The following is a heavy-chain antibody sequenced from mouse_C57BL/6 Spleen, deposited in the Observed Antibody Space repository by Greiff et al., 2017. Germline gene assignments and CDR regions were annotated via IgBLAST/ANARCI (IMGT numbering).Heavy chain of an antibody. V-gene: IGHV1-82*01. CDR1: GYAFSSSW. CDR3: AMIYYGIPFDY. Sequence: QVQLQQSGPELVKPGASVKISCKASGYAFSSSWMNWVKQRPGKGLEWIGRMYPGDGDTNYNGKFKGKATLTADKSSSTAYMQLSSLTSEDSAVYFCAMIYYGIPFDYWGQGTTLTVSS. D-gene: IGHD2-1*01. J-gene: IGHJ2*01. CDR2: MYPGDGDT.